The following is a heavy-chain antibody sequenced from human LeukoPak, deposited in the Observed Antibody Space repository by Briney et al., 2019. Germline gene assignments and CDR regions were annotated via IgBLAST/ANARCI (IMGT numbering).Heavy chain of an antibody. V-gene: IGHV1-2*06. CDR3: ARGPFLNMSGGVVIGPWFDP. J-gene: IGHJ5*02. CDR2: INPNSGGT. CDR1: GYTFTGYY. Sequence: GASVKVSCKASGYTFTGYYMHWVRQAPGQGLEWMGRINPNSGGTNYAQKFQGRVTMTRDTSISTAYMELSRLRSDDTAVYYCARGPFLNMSGGVVIGPWFDPWGQGTLVTVSS. D-gene: IGHD3-3*01.